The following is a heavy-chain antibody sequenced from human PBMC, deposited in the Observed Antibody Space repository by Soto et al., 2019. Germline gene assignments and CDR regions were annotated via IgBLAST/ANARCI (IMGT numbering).Heavy chain of an antibody. J-gene: IGHJ6*02. CDR2: IHPVVGST. D-gene: IGHD5-12*01. CDR3: VREWLLLNDRPDQYYGLDV. CDR1: GYTFTNYY. Sequence: QVQLVQSGAEVKKPGASVKVSCRASGYTFTNYYMHWVRQAPGPGLEWMGIIHPVVGSTSYAKKFKGRITLTRETPTSTVYMELTSLRSDDTAGYYCVREWLLLNDRPDQYYGLDVWGQGTTVIVSS. V-gene: IGHV1-46*01.